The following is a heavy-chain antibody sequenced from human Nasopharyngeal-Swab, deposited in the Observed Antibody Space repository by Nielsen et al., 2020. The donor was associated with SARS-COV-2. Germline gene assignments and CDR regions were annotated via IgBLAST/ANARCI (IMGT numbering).Heavy chain of an antibody. CDR2: IKQDGSEK. J-gene: IGHJ3*02. CDR3: ARDRVAGDSSGYYDAFDI. D-gene: IGHD3-22*01. V-gene: IGHV3-7*01. CDR1: GFTFSSYW. Sequence: GGSLRLSCAASGFTFSSYWMSWVRQAPGKGLEWVANIKQDGSEKYYVDSVKGRFTISRDNSKNTVYLQMNSLRAEDTAVYYCARDRVAGDSSGYYDAFDIWGQGTMVTVSS.